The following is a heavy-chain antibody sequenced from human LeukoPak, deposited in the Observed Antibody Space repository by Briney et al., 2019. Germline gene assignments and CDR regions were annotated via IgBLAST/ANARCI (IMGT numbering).Heavy chain of an antibody. Sequence: GRSLRLSCAASGFTFDDYAMHWVRQAPGKGLEWVSGISWNSGSIGYADSVKGRFTISRDNAKNSLYLQMNSLRAEDTALYCCAKDIRFLGWEGYYGMDVWGQGTTVTVSS. CDR3: AKDIRFLGWEGYYGMDV. CDR2: ISWNSGSI. V-gene: IGHV3-9*01. J-gene: IGHJ6*02. D-gene: IGHD3-3*01. CDR1: GFTFDDYA.